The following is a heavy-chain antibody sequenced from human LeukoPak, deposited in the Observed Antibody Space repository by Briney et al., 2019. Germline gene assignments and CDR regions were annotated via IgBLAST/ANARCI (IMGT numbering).Heavy chain of an antibody. Sequence: AGGSLRLSCAASGFSVSSNYMSWVRQAPGKGLEWVSSISSSSSYIYYADSVKGRFTISRDNAKNSLYLQMNSLRAEDTAVYYCDARDGPWGQGTLVTVSS. CDR3: DARDGP. D-gene: IGHD2-8*01. J-gene: IGHJ5*02. CDR1: GFSVSSNY. V-gene: IGHV3-21*01. CDR2: ISSSSSYI.